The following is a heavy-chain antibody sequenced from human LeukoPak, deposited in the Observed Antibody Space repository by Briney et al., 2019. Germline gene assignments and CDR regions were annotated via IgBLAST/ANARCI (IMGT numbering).Heavy chain of an antibody. V-gene: IGHV3-21*01. CDR1: GFTFSSYG. CDR3: ARDHGRFLEWLFKPCYFDY. J-gene: IGHJ4*02. Sequence: GGTLRLSCAASGFTFSSYGMSWVRQAPGKGLEWVSSISSSSSYIYYADSVKGRFTISRDNAKNSLYLQMNSLRAEDTAVYYCARDHGRFLEWLFKPCYFDYWGQGTLVTVSS. CDR2: ISSSSSYI. D-gene: IGHD3-3*01.